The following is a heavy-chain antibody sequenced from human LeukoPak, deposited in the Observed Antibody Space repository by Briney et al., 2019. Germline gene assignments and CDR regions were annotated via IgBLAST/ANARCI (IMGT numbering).Heavy chain of an antibody. D-gene: IGHD6-19*01. Sequence: PGGSLRLPCTASGFTFSTYAMSWVRQPPGKGLQWVSAISGTGGATYYADSVEGRFTISRDISKNTFYLQMNSLRAEDTARYYCASSGQIAVAGTYGSGFAMWGQGTKVTVSS. J-gene: IGHJ3*02. CDR3: ASSGQIAVAGTYGSGFAM. CDR2: ISGTGGAT. V-gene: IGHV3-23*01. CDR1: GFTFSTYA.